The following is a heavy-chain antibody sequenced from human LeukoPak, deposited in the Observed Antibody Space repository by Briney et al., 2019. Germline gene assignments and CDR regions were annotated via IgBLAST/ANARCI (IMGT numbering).Heavy chain of an antibody. Sequence: SQTLSLTCAISGDSVSNNNAAWNWIRQSPSRGLEWLGRTYYRSQWYYDYAESVRSRMTIIVDTSKNQFSLHLNSVTPEDTAVYYCARAGSIAARPGYYFDYWGQGTLVTVSS. J-gene: IGHJ4*02. V-gene: IGHV6-1*01. CDR3: ARAGSIAARPGYYFDY. CDR1: GDSVSNNNAA. D-gene: IGHD6-6*01. CDR2: TYYRSQWYY.